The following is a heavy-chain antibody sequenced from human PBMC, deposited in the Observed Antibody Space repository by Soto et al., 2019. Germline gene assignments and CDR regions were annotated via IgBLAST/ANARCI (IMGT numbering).Heavy chain of an antibody. D-gene: IGHD2-8*02. J-gene: IGHJ4*02. V-gene: IGHV3-11*01. Sequence: QVQLVESGGGSVKPGGSLRLSCTASGFSFGVHYMTWIRQAPGKGLEWISYISDSAGTTFYTDSVKGRFTVSRDNAKNSLSLQMTSLRAEDTAIYYCAREFCTGGTCSGSFDHWGLGTLVTVSS. CDR2: ISDSAGTT. CDR3: AREFCTGGTCSGSFDH. CDR1: GFSFGVHY.